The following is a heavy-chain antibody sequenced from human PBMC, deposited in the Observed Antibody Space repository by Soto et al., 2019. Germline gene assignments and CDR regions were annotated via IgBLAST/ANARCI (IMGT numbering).Heavy chain of an antibody. D-gene: IGHD3-3*01. CDR1: GGSVSSGSYY. V-gene: IGHV4-61*01. CDR3: ARTLKHYDFWSGYPTPYYYGMDV. J-gene: IGHJ6*02. Sequence: PSETLSLTCTVSGGSVSSGSYYWSWIRQPPGKGLEWIGYIYYSGSTNYNPSLKGRVTISVDTSKNQFSLKLSSVTAADTAVYYCARTLKHYDFWSGYPTPYYYGMDVWGQGTTVTVSS. CDR2: IYYSGST.